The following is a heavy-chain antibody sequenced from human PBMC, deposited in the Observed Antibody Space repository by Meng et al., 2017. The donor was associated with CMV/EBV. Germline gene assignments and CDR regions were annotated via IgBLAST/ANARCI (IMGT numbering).Heavy chain of an antibody. CDR3: ARVGYYYGSGSYYTDLDY. CDR1: YTCTSYG. Sequence: YTCTSYGISWVRQAHGQGLEWRGWISAYNGNTNYAQKLQGRVTMTTDTSTSTAYMELRSLRSDDTAVYYCARVGYYYGSGSYYTDLDYWGQGTLVTVSS. V-gene: IGHV1-18*01. CDR2: ISAYNGNT. J-gene: IGHJ4*02. D-gene: IGHD3-10*01.